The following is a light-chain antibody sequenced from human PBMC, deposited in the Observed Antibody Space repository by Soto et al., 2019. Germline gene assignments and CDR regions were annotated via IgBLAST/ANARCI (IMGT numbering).Light chain of an antibody. Sequence: EIVMTQSPGTLSLSPGERATLSCRASRSVSSRLAWYQQKPGQAPRLLISGASTRATGIPARFSGSGSGTEFTLTISSLQSEDFAVYYCQQYNNWPPLTFGQGTRLEI. J-gene: IGKJ5*01. CDR3: QQYNNWPPLT. CDR2: GAS. V-gene: IGKV3-15*01. CDR1: RSVSSR.